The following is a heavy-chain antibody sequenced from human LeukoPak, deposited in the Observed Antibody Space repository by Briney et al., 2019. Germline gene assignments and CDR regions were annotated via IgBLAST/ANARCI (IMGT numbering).Heavy chain of an antibody. V-gene: IGHV4-34*01. J-gene: IGHJ5*02. CDR1: GGSFSGYY. CDR3: ARGRGVVVPAAMQGWFDP. CDR2: INHSGST. Sequence: SETLSLTCAVYGGSFSGYYWSWIRQPPGKGLEWIGEINHSGSTNYNPSLKSRVTISVDTSKNQFSLKLSSVTAADTAVYYCARGRGVVVPAAMQGWFDPWGQGTLVTVSS. D-gene: IGHD2-2*01.